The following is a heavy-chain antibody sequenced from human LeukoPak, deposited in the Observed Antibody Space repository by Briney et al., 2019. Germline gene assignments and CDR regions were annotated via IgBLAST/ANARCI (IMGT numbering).Heavy chain of an antibody. Sequence: PSETLSLTCVVSGASISRHYWSWIRQPPGKGLEWIGYISASGRTNYNPALKSRGTISGDTSNNQFSLRLTSVTAADTAVYYCARHRENSYESSHMGSDPWGPGTLVTVSS. CDR3: ARHRENSYESSHMGSDP. J-gene: IGHJ5*02. CDR2: ISASGRT. D-gene: IGHD3-22*01. V-gene: IGHV4-4*09. CDR1: GASISRHY.